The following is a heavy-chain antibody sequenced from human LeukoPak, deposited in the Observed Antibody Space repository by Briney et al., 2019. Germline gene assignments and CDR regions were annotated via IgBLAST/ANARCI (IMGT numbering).Heavy chain of an antibody. CDR1: GFTVSSNY. Sequence: AGGSPRLSCAASGFTVSSNYMSWVRQAPGKGLEWVSVIYSGGSTYYADSVKGRFTISRDNSKSTLYLQMNSLRAEDTAVYYCARDLNSSGWWDYWGQGTLVTVSS. CDR2: IYSGGST. V-gene: IGHV3-53*01. D-gene: IGHD6-19*01. J-gene: IGHJ4*02. CDR3: ARDLNSSGWWDY.